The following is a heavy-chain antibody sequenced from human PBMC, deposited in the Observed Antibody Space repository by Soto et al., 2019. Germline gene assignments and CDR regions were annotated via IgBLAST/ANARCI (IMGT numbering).Heavy chain of an antibody. CDR3: ATDHYYRWFDP. D-gene: IGHD3-22*01. CDR1: GYTLTELS. Sequence: ASVKVSCKXSGYTLTELSMHWVRQAPGKGLEWMGGFDPEDGETIYAQKFQGGVTMTEDTSTDTAYMELSSLRSEDTAVYYCATDHYYRWFDPWGQGTLVTVSS. J-gene: IGHJ5*02. CDR2: FDPEDGET. V-gene: IGHV1-24*01.